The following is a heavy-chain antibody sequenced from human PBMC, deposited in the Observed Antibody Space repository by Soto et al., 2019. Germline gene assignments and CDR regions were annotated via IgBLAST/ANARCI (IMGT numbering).Heavy chain of an antibody. CDR2: ISSIGVAT. V-gene: IGHV3-48*03. D-gene: IGHD1-26*01. J-gene: IGHJ5*02. CDR1: GFTFSIHE. CDR3: AREGPKGYFEIDP. Sequence: EVQLVESGGGLVQPGGSLRLSCAASGFTFSIHEMNWVRQAPGEGLEWVSYISSIGVATYYADSVKGRFTISRDNAKNSLFLQMNSLRAEDTAVYYCAREGPKGYFEIDPWGQGTLVTVS.